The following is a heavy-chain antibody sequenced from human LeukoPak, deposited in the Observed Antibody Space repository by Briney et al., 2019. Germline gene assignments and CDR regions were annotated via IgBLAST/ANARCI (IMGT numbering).Heavy chain of an antibody. CDR1: GGSFSGYY. CDR3: ARDPRYCSSTSCYFD. V-gene: IGHV4-34*01. J-gene: IGHJ4*02. D-gene: IGHD2-2*01. Sequence: PSETLSLTCAVYGGSFSGYYWSWIRQPPGKGLEWIGEINHSGSTNYNPSLKSRVTISVDTSKNQFSLKLSSVTAADTAVYYCARDPRYCSSTSCYFDWGQGTLVTVSS. CDR2: INHSGST.